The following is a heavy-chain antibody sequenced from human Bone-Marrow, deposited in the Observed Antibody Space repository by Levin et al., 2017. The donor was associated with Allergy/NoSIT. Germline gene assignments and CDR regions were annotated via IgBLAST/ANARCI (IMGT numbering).Heavy chain of an antibody. CDR2: IYTGGST. Sequence: LGESLKISCVVSGFTVSGHYMNWVRQAPGKGLEWVSVIYTGGSTYYADSVKGRFTISRDNSKNTLYLQMNSLRAEDTAVYYCARALNGVSSWGQGTLVTVSS. V-gene: IGHV3-66*01. D-gene: IGHD2-8*01. CDR1: GFTVSGHY. J-gene: IGHJ5*02. CDR3: ARALNGVSS.